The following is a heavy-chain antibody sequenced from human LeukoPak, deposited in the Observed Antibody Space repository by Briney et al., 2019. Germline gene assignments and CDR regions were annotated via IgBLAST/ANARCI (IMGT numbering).Heavy chain of an antibody. V-gene: IGHV3-23*01. CDR3: AKDRGLVYGSGKGRYHGGVQNDY. CDR2: ISGSGGST. J-gene: IGHJ4*02. D-gene: IGHD3-10*01. Sequence: PGGSLRLSCAASGFTFSSYAMSWVRQAPGKGLEWVSAISGSGGSTYYADSVKGRFTISRDNSKNTLYLEMNSLRAEDTAVYYCAKDRGLVYGSGKGRYHGGVQNDYWGQGTLVTVSS. CDR1: GFTFSSYA.